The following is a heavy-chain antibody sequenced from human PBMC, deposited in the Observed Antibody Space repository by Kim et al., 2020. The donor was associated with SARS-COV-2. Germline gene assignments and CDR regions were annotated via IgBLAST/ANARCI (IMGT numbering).Heavy chain of an antibody. D-gene: IGHD1-7*01. CDR2: INADGAST. J-gene: IGHJ4*02. CDR3: ARTRQSDY. V-gene: IGHV3-23*01. Sequence: GGSLRLSCTASGFTFSNYGMTWVRQAPGQGLEWVSAINADGASTYYTDSVKGRFTISRDNSKSTLYLQMNSLRAEDTAVYYCARTRQSDYWGQGPLVTVSP. CDR1: GFTFSNYG.